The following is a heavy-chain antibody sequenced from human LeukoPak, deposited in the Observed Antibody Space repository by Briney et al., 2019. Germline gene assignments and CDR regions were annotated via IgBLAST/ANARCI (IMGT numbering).Heavy chain of an antibody. J-gene: IGHJ4*02. Sequence: SQTLSLTCTVSGGSISSGGYYWSWIRQHPGKGLEWIGYIYYSGSTYYNPSLESRVTISVDTSQNQFSLKLSSVTAADTAVYYCARDRGGGSGSYYRSFDYWGQGTLVTVSS. CDR2: IYYSGST. CDR1: GGSISSGGYY. CDR3: ARDRGGGSGSYYRSFDY. D-gene: IGHD3-10*01. V-gene: IGHV4-31*03.